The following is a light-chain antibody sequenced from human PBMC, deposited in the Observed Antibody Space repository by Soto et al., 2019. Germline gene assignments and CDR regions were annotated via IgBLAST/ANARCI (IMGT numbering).Light chain of an antibody. CDR3: QHYNSYSEA. CDR2: KAS. J-gene: IGKJ1*01. Sequence: DIQMTQSPSTLSGSVGDRVTITCRASQTISSWLAWYQQKPWKAPKLLIYKASTLKSGVPSRFSGSGPGTEFTLTISSLQPDDFATYYCQHYNSYSEAFGQGTKVEL. V-gene: IGKV1-5*03. CDR1: QTISSW.